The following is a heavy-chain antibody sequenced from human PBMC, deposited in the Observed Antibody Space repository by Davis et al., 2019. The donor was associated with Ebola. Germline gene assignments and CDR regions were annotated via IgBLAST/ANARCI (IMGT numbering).Heavy chain of an antibody. Sequence: GESLKISCVASGFTFNTYAMHWVRQAPGKGLEWVAVISYDGTNKYYADSVKGRFTISRDNSKKTAFLQMNSLRTEDTAVYYCASVSLGEGSDYWGQGTLVTVSS. V-gene: IGHV3-30-3*01. CDR1: GFTFNTYA. J-gene: IGHJ4*02. CDR2: ISYDGTNK. CDR3: ASVSLGEGSDY. D-gene: IGHD3-3*01.